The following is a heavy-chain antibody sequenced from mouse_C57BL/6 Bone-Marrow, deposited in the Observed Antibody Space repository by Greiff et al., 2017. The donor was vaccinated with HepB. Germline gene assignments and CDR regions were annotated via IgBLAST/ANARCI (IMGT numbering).Heavy chain of an antibody. D-gene: IGHD3-2*02. CDR1: GYAFSSSW. CDR2: IYPGDGDT. Sequence: VKLQESGPELVKPGASVKISCKASGYAFSSSWMNWVKQRPGKGLEWIGRIYPGDGDTNYNGKFKGKATLTADKSSSTAYMQLSSLTSEDSAVYFCELRLRYWGQGTTLTVSS. CDR3: ELRLRY. V-gene: IGHV1-82*01. J-gene: IGHJ2*01.